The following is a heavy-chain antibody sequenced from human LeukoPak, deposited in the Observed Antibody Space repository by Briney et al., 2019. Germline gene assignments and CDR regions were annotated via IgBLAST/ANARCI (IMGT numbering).Heavy chain of an antibody. J-gene: IGHJ4*02. Sequence: SVKVSCKASGGTFSSYAISWVRQAPGQGLEWMGGIIPIFGTANYAQKFQGRVTITADESTSTAYMELSSLRSEDTAVYYCARGGSSSSQVWGLDYWGQGTLVTVSS. CDR2: IIPIFGTA. CDR3: ARGGSSSSQVWGLDY. V-gene: IGHV1-69*13. CDR1: GGTFSSYA. D-gene: IGHD6-6*01.